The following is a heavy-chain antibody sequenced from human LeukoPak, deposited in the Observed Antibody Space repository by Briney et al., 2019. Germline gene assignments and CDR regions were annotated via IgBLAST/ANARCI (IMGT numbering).Heavy chain of an antibody. V-gene: IGHV3-53*01. Sequence: GGSLRLSCAASGFTVNSNLMSWVRQAPGKGLEWVSVIYSGGSTHYADSVKGRFTISRDNSKNTVHLEMNSLRVEDTALYYCARGVAAVWYGLDVWGQGTTVTVSS. J-gene: IGHJ6*02. CDR1: GFTVNSNL. CDR3: ARGVAAVWYGLDV. CDR2: IYSGGST. D-gene: IGHD6-13*01.